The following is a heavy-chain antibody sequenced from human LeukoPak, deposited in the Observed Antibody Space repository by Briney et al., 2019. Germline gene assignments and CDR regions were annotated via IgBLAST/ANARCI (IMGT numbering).Heavy chain of an antibody. CDR3: ARDLAYDFLVQGGSHDY. CDR2: INPNSGGT. J-gene: IGHJ4*02. V-gene: IGHV1-2*06. CDR1: GYTFTGYY. D-gene: IGHD3-3*01. Sequence: ASVKVSCKASGYTFTGYYMHWVRQAPGQGLEWMGRINPNSGGTNYAQKFQGRVTMTRDTSISTAYMELSRLRSDDTAVYYCARDLAYDFLVQGGSHDYWGQGTLVTVSS.